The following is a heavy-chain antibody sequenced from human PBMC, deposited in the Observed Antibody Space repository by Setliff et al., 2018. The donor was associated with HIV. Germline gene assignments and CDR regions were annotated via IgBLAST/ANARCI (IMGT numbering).Heavy chain of an antibody. CDR1: GFTFSNYA. CDR3: VKDGSLAGRYYHYMDA. Sequence: PGGSLRLSCAASGFTFSNYAMSWVRQAPGKGLEWVSGINWKGDMTAYAEYTKGRFTISRDNARKSLYLQMNSRTTEDTAFYVCVKDGSLAGRYYHYMDAWGKGTTVTV. D-gene: IGHD6-19*01. CDR2: INWKGDMT. J-gene: IGHJ6*03. V-gene: IGHV3-20*01.